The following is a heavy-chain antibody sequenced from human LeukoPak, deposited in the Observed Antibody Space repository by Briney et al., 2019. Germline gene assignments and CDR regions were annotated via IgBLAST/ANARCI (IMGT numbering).Heavy chain of an antibody. CDR3: ARDPYSGSYGDYYYYYMDV. CDR2: ISSSSSYI. CDR1: GFTFSSYS. Sequence: GGSLRLSGAASGFTFSSYSMNWVRQAPGKGLEWVSSISSSSSYIYYADSVKGRFTISRDNAKNSLYLQMNSLRDEDTAVYYCARDPYSGSYGDYYYYYMDVWGKGTTVTISS. V-gene: IGHV3-21*01. D-gene: IGHD1-26*01. J-gene: IGHJ6*03.